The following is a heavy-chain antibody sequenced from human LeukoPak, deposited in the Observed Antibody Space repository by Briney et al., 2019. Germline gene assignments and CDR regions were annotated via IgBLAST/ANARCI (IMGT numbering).Heavy chain of an antibody. V-gene: IGHV4-4*07. D-gene: IGHD3-3*01. J-gene: IGHJ6*03. CDR2: IYTSGST. CDR1: GGSISSYY. CDR3: ARVFWSGYSTYYYYYMDV. Sequence: PSETLSLTCTVSGGSISSYYWSWIRQPAGKGLEWIGRIYTSGSTNYNPSPKSRVTMSVDTSKNQFSLKLSSVTAADTAVYYCARVFWSGYSTYYYYYMDVWGKGTTVTVSS.